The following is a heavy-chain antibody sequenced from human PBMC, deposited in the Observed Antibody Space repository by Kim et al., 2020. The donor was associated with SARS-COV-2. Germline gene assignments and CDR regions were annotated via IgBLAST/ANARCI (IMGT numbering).Heavy chain of an antibody. CDR3: AREGLGIAAAGGYGMDV. CDR2: IYTSGST. Sequence: SETLSLTCTVSGGSISSGSYYWSWIRQPAGKGLEWIGRIYTSGSTNYNPSLKSRVTISVDTSKNQFSLKLSSVTAADTAVYYCAREGLGIAAAGGYGMDVWGQGTTVTVSS. J-gene: IGHJ6*02. CDR1: GGSISSGSYY. V-gene: IGHV4-61*02. D-gene: IGHD6-13*01.